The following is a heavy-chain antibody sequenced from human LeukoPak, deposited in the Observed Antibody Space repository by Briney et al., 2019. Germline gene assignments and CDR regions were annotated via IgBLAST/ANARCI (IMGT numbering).Heavy chain of an antibody. CDR3: ASRRITMVRGVNWFDP. V-gene: IGHV4-34*01. CDR2: INHSGST. D-gene: IGHD3-10*01. J-gene: IGHJ5*02. CDR1: GGSFSGYY. Sequence: PSETLSLTCAVYGGSFSGYYWSWIRQPPGEGLEWIGEINHSGSTNYNPSLKSRVTISVDTSKNQFSLKLSSVTAADTAVYYCASRRITMVRGVNWFDPWGQGTLVTVSS.